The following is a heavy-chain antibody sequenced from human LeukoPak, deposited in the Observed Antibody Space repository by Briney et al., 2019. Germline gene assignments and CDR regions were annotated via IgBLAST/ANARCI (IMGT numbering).Heavy chain of an antibody. CDR3: ATSYYDYVWGSYRTEDY. J-gene: IGHJ4*02. CDR2: INHSGST. V-gene: IGHV4-34*01. D-gene: IGHD3-16*02. Sequence: SETLSPTCAVYGGSFSGYYWSWIRQPPGKGLEWIGEINHSGSTNYNPSLKSRVTISVDTSKNQFSLKLSSVTAADTAVYYCATSYYDYVWGSYRTEDYWGQGTLVTVSS. CDR1: GGSFSGYY.